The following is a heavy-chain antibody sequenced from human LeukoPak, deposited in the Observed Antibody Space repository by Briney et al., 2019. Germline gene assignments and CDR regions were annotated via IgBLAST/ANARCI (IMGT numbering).Heavy chain of an antibody. Sequence: SETLSLTCAVYGGSFSVYYWSWIRQPPGKGLEWIGEINHSGSTNYNPSLKSRVTISVDTSKNPFSLKLSSVTAADTAVYYCAREEGESYGDWFDPWGQGTLVTVSS. CDR2: INHSGST. D-gene: IGHD4-17*01. CDR1: GGSFSVYY. CDR3: AREEGESYGDWFDP. J-gene: IGHJ5*02. V-gene: IGHV4-34*01.